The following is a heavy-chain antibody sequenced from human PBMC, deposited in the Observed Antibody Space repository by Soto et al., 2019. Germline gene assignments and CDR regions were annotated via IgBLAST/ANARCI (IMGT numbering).Heavy chain of an antibody. V-gene: IGHV3-23*01. CDR2: LLRSGSSA. Sequence: LRLSCAASGFTFRNYAMTWARQAPGKGLEWVSSLLRSGSSAYYADSVRGRFTISSDTSANSLYLQMDNLRAEDTAIYYCAKDAISGDGIWLMDSWGQGTVVTVS. CDR3: AKDAISGDGIWLMDS. J-gene: IGHJ5*02. D-gene: IGHD4-17*01. CDR1: GFTFRNYA.